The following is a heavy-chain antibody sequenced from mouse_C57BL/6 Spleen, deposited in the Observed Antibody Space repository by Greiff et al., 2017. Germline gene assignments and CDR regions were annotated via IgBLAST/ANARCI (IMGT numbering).Heavy chain of an antibody. CDR2: IDPNSGGT. V-gene: IGHV1-72*01. CDR1: GYTFTSYW. Sequence: QVQLKQPGAELVKPGASVKLSCKASGYTFTSYWMHWVKQRPGRGLEWIGRIDPNSGGTKYNEKFKSKATLTVDKPSSTAYMQLSSLTSEDSAVYYCARARANWDQAWFAYWGQGTLVTVSA. J-gene: IGHJ3*01. CDR3: ARARANWDQAWFAY. D-gene: IGHD4-1*01.